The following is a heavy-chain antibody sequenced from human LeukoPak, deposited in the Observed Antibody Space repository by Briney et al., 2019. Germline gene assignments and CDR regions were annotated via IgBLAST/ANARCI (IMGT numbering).Heavy chain of an antibody. D-gene: IGHD5-18*01. CDR2: IIPILGIA. V-gene: IGHV1-69*04. J-gene: IGHJ4*02. CDR3: ASLGDTAMADY. Sequence: SVKVSCKASGGTFRSYAISWVRQAPGQGLEWMGRIIPILGIANYAQKFQGRVTITADKSTSTAYMELSSLRSEDTGVYYCASLGDTAMADYWGQGTLATVSS. CDR1: GGTFRSYA.